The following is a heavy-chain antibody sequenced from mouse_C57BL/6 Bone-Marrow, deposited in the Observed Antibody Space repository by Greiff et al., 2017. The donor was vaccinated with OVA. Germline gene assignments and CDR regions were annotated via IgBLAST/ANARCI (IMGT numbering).Heavy chain of an antibody. CDR1: GFNIKDYY. D-gene: IGHD2-3*01. Sequence: EVQLQQSGAELVRPGASVKLSCTASGFNIKDYYMHWVKQRPEQGLEWIGRLDPEDGDTEYAPKFQGKATMTADTSSNTAYLQLSSLTSEDTAVYYCTTDEGYPYYFDYWGQGTTLTVSS. CDR3: TTDEGYPYYFDY. CDR2: LDPEDGDT. V-gene: IGHV14-1*01. J-gene: IGHJ2*01.